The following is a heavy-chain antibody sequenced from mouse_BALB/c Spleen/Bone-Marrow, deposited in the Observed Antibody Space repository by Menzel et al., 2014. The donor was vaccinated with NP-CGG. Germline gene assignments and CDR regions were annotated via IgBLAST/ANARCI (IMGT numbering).Heavy chain of an antibody. CDR3: VKEGNPFDC. CDR1: GYSFTNYW. V-gene: IGHV1-61*01. J-gene: IGHJ2*01. D-gene: IGHD2-1*01. Sequence: VKLVESGAELVRPGASVKLSCTASGYSFTNYWMNWVKQRPGQGLEWIGMIHPSDRVPRLTQTFKDKATLTVYNSSSSAYMQLSSPTSEDSAVYYGVKEGNPFDCWGQGTTLTVSP. CDR2: IHPSDRVP.